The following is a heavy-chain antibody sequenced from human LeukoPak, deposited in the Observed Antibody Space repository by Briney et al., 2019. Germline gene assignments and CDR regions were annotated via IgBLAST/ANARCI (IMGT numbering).Heavy chain of an antibody. J-gene: IGHJ6*03. Sequence: SVKVSCKASGGTFSSYAISWVRQAPGQGLEWMGRIIPIFGTANYAQKFQGRVTITTDESTSTAYMELSSLRSEDTAVYHCASGGIYSSGWEWGYYYYMDVWGKGTTVTVSS. V-gene: IGHV1-69*05. CDR2: IIPIFGTA. D-gene: IGHD6-19*01. CDR1: GGTFSSYA. CDR3: ASGGIYSSGWEWGYYYYMDV.